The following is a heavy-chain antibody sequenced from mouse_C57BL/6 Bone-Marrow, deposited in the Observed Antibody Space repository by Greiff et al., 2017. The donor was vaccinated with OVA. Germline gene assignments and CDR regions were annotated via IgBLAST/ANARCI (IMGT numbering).Heavy chain of an antibody. CDR3: ARSTGTSDWYFDV. V-gene: IGHV1-85*01. Sequence: VKLVESGPELVKPGASVKLSCKASGYTFTSYDINWVKQRPGQGLEWIGWIYPRDGSTKYNEKFKGKATLTVDTSSSTAYMELHSLTSEDSAVYFCARSTGTSDWYFDVWGTGTTVTVSS. CDR1: GYTFTSYD. D-gene: IGHD4-1*02. J-gene: IGHJ1*03. CDR2: IYPRDGST.